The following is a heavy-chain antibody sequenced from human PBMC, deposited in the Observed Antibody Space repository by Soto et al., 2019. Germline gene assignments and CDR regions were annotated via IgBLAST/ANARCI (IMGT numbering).Heavy chain of an antibody. J-gene: IGHJ6*02. CDR3: AADSVVAAIPYYYYGMDV. V-gene: IGHV1-58*01. D-gene: IGHD2-15*01. CDR1: GFTFTSSA. Sequence: ASVKVSCKASGFTFTSSAVQWVRQARGRRLEWIGWIVVGSGNTNYAQKFQERVTITRDMSTSTAYMELSSLRSEDTAVYYCAADSVVAAIPYYYYGMDVWGQGTTVTVSS. CDR2: IVVGSGNT.